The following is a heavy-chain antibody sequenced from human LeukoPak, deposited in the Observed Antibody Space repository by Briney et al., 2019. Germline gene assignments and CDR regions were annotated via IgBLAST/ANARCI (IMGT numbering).Heavy chain of an antibody. CDR2: INPSGGST. J-gene: IGHJ4*02. CDR3: ASQREGLEYSSSSSLDY. D-gene: IGHD6-6*01. V-gene: IGHV1-46*01. Sequence: ASVKVSCKASGYTFTSYYMHWVRQAPGQGLELMGIINPSGGSTSYAQKFQGRVTMTRDMSTSTVYMELSSLRSEDTAVYYCASQREGLEYSSSSSLDYWGQGTLVTVSS. CDR1: GYTFTSYY.